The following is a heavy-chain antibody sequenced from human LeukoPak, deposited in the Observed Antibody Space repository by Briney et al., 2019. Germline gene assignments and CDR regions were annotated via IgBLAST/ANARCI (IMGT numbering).Heavy chain of an antibody. D-gene: IGHD6-6*01. CDR3: ARGTPEYSSFEDY. J-gene: IGHJ4*02. CDR2: INPSGGST. V-gene: IGHV1-46*01. Sequence: ASVKVSCKASGYTFTSYYMHWVRQAPGQGLEWMGIINPSGGSTSYAQKFQGRVTMTRDTSISTAYMELSRLRSDDTAVYYCARGTPEYSSFEDYWGQGTLVTVSS. CDR1: GYTFTSYY.